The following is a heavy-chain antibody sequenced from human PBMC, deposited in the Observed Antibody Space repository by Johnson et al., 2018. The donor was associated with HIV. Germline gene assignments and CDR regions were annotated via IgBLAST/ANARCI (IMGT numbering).Heavy chain of an antibody. J-gene: IGHJ3*02. CDR1: GFIFSDYY. Sequence: QVQLVESGGDLVKPGGSLRLSCAASGFIFSDYYMTWIRQAPGKGLESISYISSSGRTIYYADSVKGRFTMSRDNAKKSLYLQMNSLGAGDTAVYYCAKDQHGPLVPTVMRDDAFDIWGQGTMVTVSS. CDR2: ISSSGRTI. V-gene: IGHV3-11*04. CDR3: AKDQHGPLVPTVMRDDAFDI. D-gene: IGHD5-12*01.